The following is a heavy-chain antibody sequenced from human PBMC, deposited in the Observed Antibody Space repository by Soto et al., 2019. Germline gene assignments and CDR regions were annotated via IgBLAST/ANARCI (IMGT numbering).Heavy chain of an antibody. J-gene: IGHJ4*02. Sequence: LSLSCAASGFTFSSYGMHWVRQAPGKGLEWVAVIWYDGSNKYYADSVKGRFTISRDNSKNTLYLQMNSLRAEDTAVYYCARGNLYGSGSYFVYWGQGTLVTVSS. CDR2: IWYDGSNK. CDR1: GFTFSSYG. V-gene: IGHV3-33*01. CDR3: ARGNLYGSGSYFVY. D-gene: IGHD3-10*01.